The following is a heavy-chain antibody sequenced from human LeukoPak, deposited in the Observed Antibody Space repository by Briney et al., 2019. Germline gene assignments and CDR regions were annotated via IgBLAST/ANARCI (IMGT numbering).Heavy chain of an antibody. J-gene: IGHJ4*02. D-gene: IGHD3-22*01. CDR3: ASSYDSSGYWDIDY. CDR1: GFTFSSYS. Sequence: GGSLRLSCAASGFTFSSYSMNWVRQAPGKGLEWVSYISTSSSTIYYADSVKGRFTISRDNAKNSLYLQMNSLRAEDTAVYYCASSYDSSGYWDIDYWGQGTLVTVSS. V-gene: IGHV3-48*01. CDR2: ISTSSSTI.